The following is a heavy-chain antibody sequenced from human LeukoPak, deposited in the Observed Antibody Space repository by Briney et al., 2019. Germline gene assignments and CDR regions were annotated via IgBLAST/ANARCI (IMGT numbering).Heavy chain of an antibody. Sequence: PGGSLRLSCAASGFTFSSYSMNWVRQAPGKGLEWVSYISSSSSTIYYADSVKGRFTISRDNAKNSLYLQMNSLRAEDTAVYYCARDRRVGYYGSGSPDYWGQGTLVTVSS. CDR2: ISSSSSTI. CDR3: ARDRRVGYYGSGSPDY. J-gene: IGHJ4*02. CDR1: GFTFSSYS. V-gene: IGHV3-48*04. D-gene: IGHD3-10*01.